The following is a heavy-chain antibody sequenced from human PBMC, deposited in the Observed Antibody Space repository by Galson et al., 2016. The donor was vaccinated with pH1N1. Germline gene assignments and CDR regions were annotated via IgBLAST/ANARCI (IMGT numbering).Heavy chain of an antibody. Sequence: SLRLSCAASGFTFDAFAMHWVRQVPGEGLEWVSVITWNSHVIDYADSVKGRFTISRHNARNSLYLQMNNLRPEDSAFYFCAKDHCSHGDTNCFYFDLWGRGTLVTVSS. CDR3: AKDHCSHGDTNCFYFDL. CDR1: GFTFDAFA. D-gene: IGHD4-17*01. CDR2: ITWNSHVI. J-gene: IGHJ2*01. V-gene: IGHV3-9*01.